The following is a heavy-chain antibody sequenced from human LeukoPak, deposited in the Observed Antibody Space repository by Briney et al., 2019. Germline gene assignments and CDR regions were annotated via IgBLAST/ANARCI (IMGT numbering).Heavy chain of an antibody. D-gene: IGHD3-10*01. J-gene: IGHJ4*02. V-gene: IGHV3-74*01. CDR3: AKVVTMVRGVIITPYYFDY. CDR2: INSDGINT. CDR1: GFTFSNYW. Sequence: GGSLRLSCAASGFTFSNYWMHWVRQAPGKGLVWVSRINSDGINTSYADSVKGRFTISRDNAKNTLNLQMNSLRAEDTAVYYCAKVVTMVRGVIITPYYFDYWGQGTLVTVSS.